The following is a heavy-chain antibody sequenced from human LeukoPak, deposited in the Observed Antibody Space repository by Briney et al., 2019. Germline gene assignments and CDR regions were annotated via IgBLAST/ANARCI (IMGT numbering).Heavy chain of an antibody. V-gene: IGHV3-21*01. CDR3: ARDFDYGDYVGWFDP. CDR2: ISSSSSYI. CDR1: VFTFSSYS. Sequence: GGSLRLSCAPSVFTFSSYSMNWVRQAPGKGLEWVSSISSSSSYIYYADSVKGRFTISRDNAKNSLYLQMNSLRAEDTAVYYCARDFDYGDYVGWFDPWGQGTLVTVSS. D-gene: IGHD4-17*01. J-gene: IGHJ5*02.